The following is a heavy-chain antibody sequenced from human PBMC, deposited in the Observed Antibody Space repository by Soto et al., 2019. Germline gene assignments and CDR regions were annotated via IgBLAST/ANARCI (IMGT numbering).Heavy chain of an antibody. Sequence: QVQLQESGPGLVKPSGTLSLTCAVSGGSISSSDWWSWVRQPPGKGLEWIGEIYHSGNTNYNPSLKSRVTISFDKSKNQFSLKLSSVTAAHTAVYYCARDPGDGDYEGYYYYGMDVWGQGTTVTVSS. CDR2: IYHSGNT. CDR3: ARDPGDGDYEGYYYYGMDV. CDR1: GGSISSSDW. D-gene: IGHD4-17*01. J-gene: IGHJ6*02. V-gene: IGHV4-4*02.